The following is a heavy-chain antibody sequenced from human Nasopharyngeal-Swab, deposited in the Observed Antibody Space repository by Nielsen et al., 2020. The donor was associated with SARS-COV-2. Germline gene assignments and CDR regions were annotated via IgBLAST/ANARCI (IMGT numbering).Heavy chain of an antibody. CDR3: ARHVSSSWYAAVAGIRAFDY. Sequence: RQAPGKGLEWIGSIYYSGSTYYNPFLKSRVTISVDTSKNRFSLKLSSVTAADTAVYYCARHVSSSWYAAVAGIRAFDYWGQGTLVTVSS. J-gene: IGHJ4*02. CDR2: IYYSGST. V-gene: IGHV4-39*01. D-gene: IGHD6-13*01.